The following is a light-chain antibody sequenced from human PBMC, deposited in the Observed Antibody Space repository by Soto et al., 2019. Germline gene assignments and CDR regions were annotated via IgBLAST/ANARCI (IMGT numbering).Light chain of an antibody. Sequence: QSALTQPRSVSGSPGQSVTISCTGTSSDVGGYNYVSWYQQHPGKAPKLMIYDVSKRPSGVPDRFSGSKSGNTASLTISGLQVEDEADYYCCSYAGSYTSWVFGGGTKVTVL. J-gene: IGLJ3*02. V-gene: IGLV2-11*01. CDR2: DVS. CDR1: SSDVGGYNY. CDR3: CSYAGSYTSWV.